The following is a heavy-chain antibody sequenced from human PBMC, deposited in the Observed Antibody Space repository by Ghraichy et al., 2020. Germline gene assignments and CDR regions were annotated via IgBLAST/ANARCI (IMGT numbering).Heavy chain of an antibody. Sequence: GGSLRLSCEASGFIFGSYSLNWVRQAPGKGLEWVAYINSGGTKKYYADSVEGRFTVSRDNVISSLYLQMNSLRDEDTGVYFCGRVPHGDWGQGTLVTVSS. CDR1: GFIFGSYS. CDR2: INSGGTKK. J-gene: IGHJ4*02. V-gene: IGHV3-48*02. CDR3: GRVPHGD.